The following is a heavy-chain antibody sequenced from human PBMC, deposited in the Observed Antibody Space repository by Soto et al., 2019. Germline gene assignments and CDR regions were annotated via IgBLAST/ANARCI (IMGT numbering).Heavy chain of an antibody. Sequence: GESLKISCKGSGYSFTSYWIGWVRQMPGKGLEWMGIIYPGDSDTRYSPSFQGQVTISADKSISTAYLQWSSLKASDTAMYYCARQDKKGSYGPAGAFDIWGQGTMVTVSS. CDR1: GYSFTSYW. CDR2: IYPGDSDT. J-gene: IGHJ3*02. V-gene: IGHV5-51*01. D-gene: IGHD1-26*01. CDR3: ARQDKKGSYGPAGAFDI.